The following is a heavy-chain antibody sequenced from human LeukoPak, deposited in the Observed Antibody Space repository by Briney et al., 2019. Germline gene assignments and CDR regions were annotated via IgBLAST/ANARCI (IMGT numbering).Heavy chain of an antibody. D-gene: IGHD1-26*01. V-gene: IGHV3-43*02. CDR3: AKDVFSSIVGASSYYGMDV. CDR1: GFTFDDYA. CDR2: ISGDGGST. Sequence: GGFPRLSCAASGFTFDDYAMHWVRQAPGKGLEWVSLISGDGGSTYYADSVKGRFTISRDNSKNSLYLQMNSLRTEDTALYYCAKDVFSSIVGASSYYGMDVWGQGTTVTVSS. J-gene: IGHJ6*02.